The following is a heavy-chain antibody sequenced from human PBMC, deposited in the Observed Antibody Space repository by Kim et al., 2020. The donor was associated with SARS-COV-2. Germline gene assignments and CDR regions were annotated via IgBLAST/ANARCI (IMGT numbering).Heavy chain of an antibody. J-gene: IGHJ4*02. V-gene: IGHV3-30*01. D-gene: IGHD4-4*01. Sequence: AESVKDRFTNSKDKSKNPLYRQLNSLRTDDTALYYCARDKANGGGNYGFDYWGQGTLVTVSS. CDR3: ARDKANGGGNYGFDY.